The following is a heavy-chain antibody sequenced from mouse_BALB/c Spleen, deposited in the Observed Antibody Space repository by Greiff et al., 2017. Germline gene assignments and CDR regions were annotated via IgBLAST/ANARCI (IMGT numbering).Heavy chain of an antibody. D-gene: IGHD3-2*01. J-gene: IGHJ2*01. Sequence: VQLQQSGAELVRPGTSVKVSCKASGYAFTNYLIEWVKQRPGQGLEWIGVIYPGGGGTNYNEKFKGKATLTADKSSSAAYMQLSSLTSDDAAVYFCARSDISGYVDYWGQGTTLTVSS. CDR2: IYPGGGGT. CDR3: ARSDISGYVDY. V-gene: IGHV1-54*01. CDR1: GYAFTNYL.